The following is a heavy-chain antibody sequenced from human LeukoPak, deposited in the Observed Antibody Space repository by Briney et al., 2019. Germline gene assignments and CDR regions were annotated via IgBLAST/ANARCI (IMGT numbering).Heavy chain of an antibody. CDR1: GYSISSGHY. V-gene: IGHV4-38-2*02. CDR2: IYHSGST. D-gene: IGHD2-15*01. Sequence: SETLSLTCTVSGYSISSGHYWGWIRQPPGKGLEWIGSIYHSGSTYYNPSLKSRVTISVDTSKNQFSLKLSSVTAADTAVYYCARGPGPPVVVVAANWFDPWGQGTLVTVSS. CDR3: ARGPGPPVVVVAANWFDP. J-gene: IGHJ5*02.